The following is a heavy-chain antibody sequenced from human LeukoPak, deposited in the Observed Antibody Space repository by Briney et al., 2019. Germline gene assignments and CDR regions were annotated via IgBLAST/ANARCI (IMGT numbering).Heavy chain of an antibody. D-gene: IGHD3-22*01. Sequence: SVKVSCKASGGTFSSYAISWVRQAPGQGLEWMGGIIPIFGTANYAQKFQGRVTITADESTSTAYMELSSLRSEDTAVYYCARGWYYYDSSGYYYFDYWGQGTLVTVSS. CDR3: ARGWYYYDSSGYYYFDY. CDR2: IIPIFGTA. CDR1: GGTFSSYA. J-gene: IGHJ4*02. V-gene: IGHV1-69*13.